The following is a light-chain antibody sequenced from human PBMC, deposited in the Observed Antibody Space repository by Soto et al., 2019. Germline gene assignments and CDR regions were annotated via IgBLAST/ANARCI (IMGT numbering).Light chain of an antibody. Sequence: EIVLTQSPDTLSLSPGERATLSCRASQSVSNNYLAWYQHKPGQAPRLLIYDASIRATGIPDRFSGSGSGTDFTLTISRLEPEDFAVYFCQQYDSSPMYTFGQGTKLEIK. CDR2: DAS. CDR3: QQYDSSPMYT. J-gene: IGKJ2*01. V-gene: IGKV3-20*01. CDR1: QSVSNNY.